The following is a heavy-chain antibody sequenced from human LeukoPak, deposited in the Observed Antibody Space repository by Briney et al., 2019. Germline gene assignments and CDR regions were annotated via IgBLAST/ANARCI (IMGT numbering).Heavy chain of an antibody. V-gene: IGHV3-33*01. CDR2: IWYDGSNK. CDR1: GFTFSSYG. Sequence: PGGSLRLSCAASGFTFSSYGMHWVRQAPGKGLEWVAVIWYDGSNKFYADSAKGRFTISRDNSKNTLYLQMNSLRAEDTAVYYCARAAWRGSNSRDAFDIWGQGTVVTVSS. D-gene: IGHD4/OR15-4a*01. CDR3: ARAAWRGSNSRDAFDI. J-gene: IGHJ3*02.